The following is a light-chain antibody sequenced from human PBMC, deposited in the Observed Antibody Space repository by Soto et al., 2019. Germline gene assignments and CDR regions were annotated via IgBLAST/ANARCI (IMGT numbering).Light chain of an antibody. CDR2: AAS. CDR1: ESIARH. Sequence: DIQMTQSPSSLSASVGDRVTITCRASESIARHLIWYQQKPGKAPKLLIYAASSLQNGVPSRFRGGGSGTDFTLTISNLQPEDFATYYCQQTYSTLSITFGQGTRLEIK. J-gene: IGKJ5*01. CDR3: QQTYSTLSIT. V-gene: IGKV1-39*01.